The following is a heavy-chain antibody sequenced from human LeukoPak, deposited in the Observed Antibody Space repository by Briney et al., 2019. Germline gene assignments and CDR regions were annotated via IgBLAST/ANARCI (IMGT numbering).Heavy chain of an antibody. Sequence: GRSLRLSCAASGFTFSSYAMHWVRQAPGKGLEWVAVISYDGSNKYYADSVKGRFTISRDNSKNTLYLQMNSLRAEATVLYYCPRILWEIVVVPAGPRYSYSYGRDSGGQGPTVT. CDR3: PRILWEIVVVPAGPRYSYSYGRDS. CDR1: GFTFSSYA. J-gene: IGHJ6*02. V-gene: IGHV3-30-3*01. D-gene: IGHD2-2*01. CDR2: ISYDGSNK.